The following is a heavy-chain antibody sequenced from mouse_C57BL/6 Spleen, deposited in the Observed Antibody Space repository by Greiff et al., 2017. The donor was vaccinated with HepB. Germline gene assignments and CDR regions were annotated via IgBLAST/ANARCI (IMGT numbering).Heavy chain of an antibody. V-gene: IGHV1-69*01. J-gene: IGHJ2*01. Sequence: QVQLQQPGAELVMPGASVKLSCKASGYTFTSYWMHWVKQRPGQGLEWIGEIDPSDSYTNYNQKFKGKSTLTVDKSSSTAYMQLSSLTSEDSAVYYCARRTYEGNYFDYWGQGTTLTVSS. D-gene: IGHD5-1*01. CDR2: IDPSDSYT. CDR3: ARRTYEGNYFDY. CDR1: GYTFTSYW.